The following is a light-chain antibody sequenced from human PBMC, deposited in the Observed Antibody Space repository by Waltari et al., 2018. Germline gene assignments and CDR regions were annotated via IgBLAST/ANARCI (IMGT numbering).Light chain of an antibody. CDR2: SDY. CDR3: QVWDSSTDVV. CDR1: NIGTKN. V-gene: IGLV3-9*01. J-gene: IGLJ2*01. Sequence: SYELTQPLSVSVPLGQTASISRWGNNIGTKNVHWYPQKPGQAPVLVIHSDYNRPSGIPERFSGSNSGNTATLTISRAQAGDEADYFCQVWDSSTDVVFGGGTKLTVL.